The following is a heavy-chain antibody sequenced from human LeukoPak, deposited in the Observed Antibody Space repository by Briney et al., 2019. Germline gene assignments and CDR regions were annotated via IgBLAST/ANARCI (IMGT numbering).Heavy chain of an antibody. CDR1: GFTFSSYG. V-gene: IGHV3-23*01. D-gene: IGHD3-16*01. J-gene: IGHJ4*02. CDR2: ISGSDDST. Sequence: GGSLRLSCVASGFTFSSYGMSWVRQAPGKGLEWVSAISGSDDSTYYADSVRGRFTISRDVSMNTLFLQMNSLRAEDTALYYCTKAKYYHFDYWGQGTLVTVSS. CDR3: TKAKYYHFDY.